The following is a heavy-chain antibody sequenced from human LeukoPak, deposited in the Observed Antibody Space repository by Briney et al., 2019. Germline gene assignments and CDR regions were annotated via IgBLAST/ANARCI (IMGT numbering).Heavy chain of an antibody. CDR3: ARVGSVAGTFDY. V-gene: IGHV1-69*04. D-gene: IGHD6-19*01. CDR1: GGTFSSYA. J-gene: IGHJ4*02. Sequence: GASVKVSCKASGGTFSSYAISWVRQAPGQGLEWMRRIIPILGIANYAQKFQGRVTITAVKSTSTAYMELSSLRSEDTAVYYCARVGSVAGTFDYWGQGTLVTVSS. CDR2: IIPILGIA.